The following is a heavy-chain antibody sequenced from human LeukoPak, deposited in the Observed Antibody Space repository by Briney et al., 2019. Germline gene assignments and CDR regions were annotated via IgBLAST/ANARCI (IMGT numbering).Heavy chain of an antibody. J-gene: IGHJ5*02. CDR1: GGTFSSYA. CDR3: ARDHVVVTATPAFGYRWFDP. Sequence: GASVKVSSKASGGTFSSYAISWVRQAPGQGLEWMGGIIPIFGTANYAQKFQGRVTITADESTSTAYMELSSLRSEDTAVYYCARDHVVVTATPAFGYRWFDPWGQGTLVTVSS. CDR2: IIPIFGTA. V-gene: IGHV1-69*13. D-gene: IGHD2-21*02.